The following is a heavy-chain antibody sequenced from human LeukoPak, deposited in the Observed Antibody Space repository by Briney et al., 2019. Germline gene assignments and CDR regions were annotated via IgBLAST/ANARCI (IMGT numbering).Heavy chain of an antibody. V-gene: IGHV3-23*01. J-gene: IGHJ4*02. CDR3: AKDVLGGGYSYGPGFFDY. CDR1: GFTFSSYA. CDR2: ISGSGGST. Sequence: PGGSLRLSCAASGFTFSSYAMSWVRQAPGKGLEWVSAISGSGGSTYYADSVKGRFTISRDNSKNTLYLQMNSLRAEDTAVYYCAKDVLGGGYSYGPGFFDYWGQGTLVTVSS. D-gene: IGHD5-18*01.